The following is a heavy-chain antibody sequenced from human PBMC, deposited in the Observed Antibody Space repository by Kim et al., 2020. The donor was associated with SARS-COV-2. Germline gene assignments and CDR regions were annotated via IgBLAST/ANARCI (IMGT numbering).Heavy chain of an antibody. CDR3: ARRETTTEFAP. Sequence: SETLSLTCTVSGGSISSSSFYWGWIRQPPGKGLEWIGNIYYNGNTYYNPSLKSRVTISVDTSKNQFSLKLSSVTAADTAVYYCARRETTTEFAPWGQGTLVTVSS. CDR1: GGSISSSSFY. V-gene: IGHV4-39*01. CDR2: IYYNGNT. D-gene: IGHD1-1*01. J-gene: IGHJ5*02.